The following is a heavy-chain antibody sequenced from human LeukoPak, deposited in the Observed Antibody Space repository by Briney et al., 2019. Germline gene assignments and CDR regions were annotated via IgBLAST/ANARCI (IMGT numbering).Heavy chain of an antibody. D-gene: IGHD4-17*01. CDR3: ARDLRPDRGRIYGLYFDL. CDR1: GGSISSSSYY. V-gene: IGHV4-39*07. J-gene: IGHJ2*01. CDR2: IYYSGST. Sequence: SETLSLTCTVSGGSISSSSYYWGWIRQPPGKGLEWIGSIYYSGSTYYNPSLKSRVTISVDTSKNQFSLKLSSVTVADTAVYYCARDLRPDRGRIYGLYFDLWGRGTLVTVSS.